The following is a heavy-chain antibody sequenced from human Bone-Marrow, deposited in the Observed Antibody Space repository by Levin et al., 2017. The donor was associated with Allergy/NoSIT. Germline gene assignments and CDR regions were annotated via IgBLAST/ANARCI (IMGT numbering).Heavy chain of an antibody. J-gene: IGHJ4*02. CDR3: AKDRAFLDFESHTSSLDY. V-gene: IGHV3-9*01. CDR2: ISWNSKTL. D-gene: IGHD3-3*02. CDR1: GFSFDDYA. Sequence: GGSLRLSCATAGFSFDDYAMHWVRQAPGKGLEWVSGISWNSKTLLYADSVRGRFTISRDNAKNSLHLQMNSLRPEDTAFYYCAKDRAFLDFESHTSSLDYWGQGTLVTVSS.